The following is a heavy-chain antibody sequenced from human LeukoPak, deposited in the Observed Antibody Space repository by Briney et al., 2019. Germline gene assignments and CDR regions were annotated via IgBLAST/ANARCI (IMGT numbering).Heavy chain of an antibody. Sequence: GASVKVSCKASGYTFTSYYMHWVRQAPGQGLEWMGIINPSGGSTRYAQKFQGRVTMTRDTSTSTVYMELSSLRSEDTAVYYCARGNHDFWSGYLRFDPWGQGTLVTVSS. CDR2: INPSGGST. D-gene: IGHD3-3*01. J-gene: IGHJ5*02. CDR3: ARGNHDFWSGYLRFDP. CDR1: GYTFTSYY. V-gene: IGHV1-46*01.